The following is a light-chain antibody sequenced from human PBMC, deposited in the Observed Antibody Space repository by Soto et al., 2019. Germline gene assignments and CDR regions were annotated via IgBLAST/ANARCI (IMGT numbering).Light chain of an antibody. CDR2: AAS. Sequence: DIHMTQSPSSLSASVGGRVTITCRASQSISSYLNWYQQKPGKAPKLLIYAASSLQSGVPSRFSGSGSGTDFTLTISSLQPEDFATYYCQQSYSTWTFGQGTKVDIK. CDR3: QQSYSTWT. V-gene: IGKV1-39*01. CDR1: QSISSY. J-gene: IGKJ1*01.